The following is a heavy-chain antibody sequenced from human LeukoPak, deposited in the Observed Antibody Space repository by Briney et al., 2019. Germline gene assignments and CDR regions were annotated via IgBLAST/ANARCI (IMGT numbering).Heavy chain of an antibody. D-gene: IGHD3-10*01. V-gene: IGHV4-39*01. J-gene: IGHJ6*03. Sequence: GSLRLSCAASGFTFSNYEMNWVRQAPGKGLEWIGSIYYSGSTYYNPSLKSRVTISVDTSKNQFSLKLSSVTAADTAVYYCARHFYYYGSGILNYMDVWGKGTTVTISS. CDR1: GFTFSNYE. CDR3: ARHFYYYGSGILNYMDV. CDR2: IYYSGST.